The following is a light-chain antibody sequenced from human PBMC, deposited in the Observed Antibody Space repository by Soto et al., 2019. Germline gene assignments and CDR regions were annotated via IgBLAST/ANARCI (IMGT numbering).Light chain of an antibody. CDR1: QSVISY. CDR3: QQRSNWAPT. CDR2: DAS. J-gene: IGKJ1*01. Sequence: EIVLTQSPATLSLSPGATATLSCRASQSVISYLAWYQQKPGPAPRLLIYDASNRATGIPARFSGSGARSAFTLTISSLEAEDYAIYYCQQRSNWAPTFGQGTKVEIK. V-gene: IGKV3-11*01.